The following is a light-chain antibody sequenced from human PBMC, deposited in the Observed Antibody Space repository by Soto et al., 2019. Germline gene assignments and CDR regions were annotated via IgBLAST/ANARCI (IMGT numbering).Light chain of an antibody. CDR3: QLRSNWPPYT. V-gene: IGKV3-11*01. J-gene: IGKJ2*01. CDR1: QSVSSY. CDR2: DAS. Sequence: EIVLTQSPATLSLSPGERATLSCRASQSVSSYLAWYQQKPGQAPRLLIYDASNRATGIPARFSGSWSGTDFTLTISSLEPEDFAVYYCQLRSNWPPYTFGQGTKLEIK.